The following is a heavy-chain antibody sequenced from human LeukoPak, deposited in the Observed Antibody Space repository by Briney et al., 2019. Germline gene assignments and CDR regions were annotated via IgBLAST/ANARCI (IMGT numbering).Heavy chain of an antibody. Sequence: ASVKVSCKASGYTFSSYSINWVRQAPGQGLEWMGWISTYNGNTNYAQKLQGRVTMTTDTSASTAYMELRSLRSDDTAVYYCAKDRWRDGSSSFDNWGQGTLVTVSS. J-gene: IGHJ4*02. V-gene: IGHV1-18*01. CDR3: AKDRWRDGSSSFDN. CDR2: ISTYNGNT. CDR1: GYTFSSYS. D-gene: IGHD6-6*01.